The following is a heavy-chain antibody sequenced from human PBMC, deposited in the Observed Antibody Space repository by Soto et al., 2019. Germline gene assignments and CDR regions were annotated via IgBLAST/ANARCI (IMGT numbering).Heavy chain of an antibody. D-gene: IGHD2-2*01. J-gene: IGHJ5*02. V-gene: IGHV4-34*01. Sequence: KDSETMSLTCAVYGGSFSGYYWSWIRQPPGKGLEWIGEINHSGSTNYNPSLKSRVTISVDTSKNQFSLKLSSVTAADTAVYYCARVRAGGQDIVVVPAATNWFDPWGQGTLVTVSS. CDR2: INHSGST. CDR3: ARVRAGGQDIVVVPAATNWFDP. CDR1: GGSFSGYY.